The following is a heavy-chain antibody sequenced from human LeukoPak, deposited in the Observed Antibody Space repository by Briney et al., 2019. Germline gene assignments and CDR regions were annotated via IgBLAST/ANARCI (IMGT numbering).Heavy chain of an antibody. V-gene: IGHV3-74*01. CDR2: IKTDGSTT. J-gene: IGHJ4*02. D-gene: IGHD1-26*01. CDR3: ARVGTGSYHFDY. CDR1: GFTFSSYW. Sequence: GGSLRLSCAASGFTFSSYWMHWVRHAPGKGLVWVSRIKTDGSTTSYADSVKGRFTISRDNAKNTLYLQMNSLRAEDTAVYYCARVGTGSYHFDYWGQGTLVTVSS.